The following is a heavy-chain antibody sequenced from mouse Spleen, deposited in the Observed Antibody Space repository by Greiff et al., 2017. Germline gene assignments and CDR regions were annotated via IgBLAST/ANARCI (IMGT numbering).Heavy chain of an antibody. CDR1: GYTFTSYW. D-gene: IGHD3-2*02. CDR3: AGGYKGAMDY. CDR2: IYPGDGDT. V-gene: IGHV1-87*01. J-gene: IGHJ4*01. Sequence: VQLQQSGAELARPGASVKLSCKASGYTFTSYWMQWVKQRPGQGLEWIGAIYPGDGDTRYTQKFKGKATLTADKSSSTAYMQLSSLASEDSAVYYCAGGYKGAMDYWGQGTSVTVSS.